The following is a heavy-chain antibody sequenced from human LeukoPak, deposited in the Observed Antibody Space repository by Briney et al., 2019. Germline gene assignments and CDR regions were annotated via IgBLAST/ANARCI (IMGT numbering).Heavy chain of an antibody. Sequence: PGGSLRLSCAASGFTFSSYSMNWVRQAPGKGLEWVSSISSSSSYIYYADSVKGRFTISRDNAKNSLYLQMNSLRAEDTAVYYCASLAAADELDAFDIWGQGTMVTVSS. D-gene: IGHD6-13*01. V-gene: IGHV3-21*01. CDR1: GFTFSSYS. J-gene: IGHJ3*02. CDR3: ASLAAADELDAFDI. CDR2: ISSSSSYI.